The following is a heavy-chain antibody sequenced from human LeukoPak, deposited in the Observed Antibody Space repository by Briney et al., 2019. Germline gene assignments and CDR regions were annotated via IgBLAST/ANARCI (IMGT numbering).Heavy chain of an antibody. CDR3: ATLRLSDHFDY. CDR1: GFTFSSYA. Sequence: GGSLRLSCGASGFTFSSYAMIGVRLSAGKGLEWVSAITDNGNTTYYAHSVQGRFTIFRDNSKNTLYLQMNSLGVEDTAVYYCATLRLSDHFDYWGQGTLVTVSS. D-gene: IGHD2-15*01. V-gene: IGHV3-23*05. CDR2: ITDNGNTT. J-gene: IGHJ4*02.